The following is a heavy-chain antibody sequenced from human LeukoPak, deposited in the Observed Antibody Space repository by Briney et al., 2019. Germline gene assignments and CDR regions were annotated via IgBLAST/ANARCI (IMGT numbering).Heavy chain of an antibody. CDR1: GFTFGGYA. Sequence: GGSLRLSCTASGFTFGGYAMSWFRQAPGKGLEWVANIKQDGSEKYYADSVKGRFTISRDNSKNTLYLQMNSLRAEDTAVYYCARVRSAAAGLGYFDYWGQGTLVTVSS. CDR2: IKQDGSEK. CDR3: ARVRSAAAGLGYFDY. V-gene: IGHV3-7*01. D-gene: IGHD6-13*01. J-gene: IGHJ4*02.